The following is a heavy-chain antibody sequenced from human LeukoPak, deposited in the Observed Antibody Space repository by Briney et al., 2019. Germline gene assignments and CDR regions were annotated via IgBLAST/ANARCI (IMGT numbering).Heavy chain of an antibody. V-gene: IGHV1-69*06. CDR2: IIPIFGTA. D-gene: IGHD3-10*01. J-gene: IGHJ4*02. CDR3: ARSGVPNYYGSGSYYNNFDY. CDR1: GGTFSSYA. Sequence: GASVKVSCKASGGTFSSYAISWVRQAPGQGLEWMGGIIPIFGTANYAQKFQGRVTITADKSTSTAYMELSSLRSEDTAVYYCARSGVPNYYGSGSYYNNFDYWGQGTLVTVSS.